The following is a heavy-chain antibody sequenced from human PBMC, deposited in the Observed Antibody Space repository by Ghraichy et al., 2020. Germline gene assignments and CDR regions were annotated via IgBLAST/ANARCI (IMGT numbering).Heavy chain of an antibody. CDR1: GITFSNYA. V-gene: IGHV3-23*01. CDR2: ISGSGGTT. Sequence: LSLTCAASGITFSNYAMSWVRQAPGKGLEWVFSISGSGGTTYYADSVKGRFTISRDNSKNTLYLQINGLRVEDTAIYYCAKDRSTFTYWGQGSLVTVSS. J-gene: IGHJ4*02. CDR3: AKDRSTFTY.